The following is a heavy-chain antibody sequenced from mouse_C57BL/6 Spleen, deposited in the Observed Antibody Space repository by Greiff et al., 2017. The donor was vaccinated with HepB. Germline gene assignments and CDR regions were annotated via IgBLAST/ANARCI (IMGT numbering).Heavy chain of an antibody. CDR1: GYTFTSYW. CDR2: IDPSDSYT. Sequence: QVQLQQPGAELVRPGTSVKLSCKASGYTFTSYWMHWVKQRPGQGLEWIGVIDPSDSYTNYNQKFKGKATLTVDTSSSTAYMQLSSLTSEDSAVYYCARNYDPYYAMDYWGQGTSVTVSS. CDR3: ARNYDPYYAMDY. D-gene: IGHD2-4*01. J-gene: IGHJ4*01. V-gene: IGHV1-59*01.